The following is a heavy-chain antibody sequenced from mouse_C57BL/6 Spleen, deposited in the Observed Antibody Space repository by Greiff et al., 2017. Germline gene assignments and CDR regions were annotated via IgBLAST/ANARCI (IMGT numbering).Heavy chain of an antibody. CDR2: IRNKANNHAT. Sequence: EVMLVESGGGLVQPGGSMKLSCAASGFTFSDAWMDWVRQSPEKGLEWVAEIRNKANNHATYYAESVKGRFTISRDDSKSSVYLQMNSLRAEDTGIYYCASTVVASDYYGMDYWGQGTSVTVSS. V-gene: IGHV6-6*01. D-gene: IGHD1-1*01. CDR3: ASTVVASDYYGMDY. CDR1: GFTFSDAW. J-gene: IGHJ4*01.